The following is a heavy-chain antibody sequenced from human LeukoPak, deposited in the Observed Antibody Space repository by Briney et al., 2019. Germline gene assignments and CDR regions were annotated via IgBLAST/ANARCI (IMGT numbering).Heavy chain of an antibody. D-gene: IGHD2-2*01. V-gene: IGHV3-7*01. Sequence: PGGSLRLSCAASGFTFSSYWMSWVRQAPGKGLEWVANIKQDGSEKYYVDSVKGRFTISRDNAKNSLYLQMNSLRAEDTAVYYCARAAYCSSTSCYGSDIWGQGTMVTVSS. CDR1: GFTFSSYW. CDR3: ARAAYCSSTSCYGSDI. CDR2: IKQDGSEK. J-gene: IGHJ3*02.